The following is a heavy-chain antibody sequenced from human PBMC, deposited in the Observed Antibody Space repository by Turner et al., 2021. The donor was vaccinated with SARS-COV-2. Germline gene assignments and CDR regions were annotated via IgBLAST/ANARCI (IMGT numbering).Heavy chain of an antibody. CDR3: ARDRDDFWSGYHRHAFDI. CDR2: ISSSSRYI. Sequence: EVQLVESGGGLVKPGGSLRLSCAASGFTFSSYSMNWFRQAPGKGLEWVSSISSSSRYIYSADSVKGRFTISRDNAKNSLYLQMNSLRAEDTAVYYCARDRDDFWSGYHRHAFDIWGQGTMVTVSS. J-gene: IGHJ3*02. D-gene: IGHD3-3*01. CDR1: GFTFSSYS. V-gene: IGHV3-21*01.